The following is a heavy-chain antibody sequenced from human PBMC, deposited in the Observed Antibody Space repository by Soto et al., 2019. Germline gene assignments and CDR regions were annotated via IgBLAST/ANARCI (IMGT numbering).Heavy chain of an antibody. CDR2: IWYDGDSK. Sequence: QVQLVESGGGVVQLGRSLRLSCAASGFIFSNYGMHWVRQAPGRGLEWVAIIWYDGDSKFYGDSVRGRFTISRDDSKNTVYLQMNSLRAEDTAVYFCARDQHWNAIDFWGQGTMVTVSS. CDR1: GFIFSNYG. V-gene: IGHV3-33*01. J-gene: IGHJ3*01. D-gene: IGHD1-1*01. CDR3: ARDQHWNAIDF.